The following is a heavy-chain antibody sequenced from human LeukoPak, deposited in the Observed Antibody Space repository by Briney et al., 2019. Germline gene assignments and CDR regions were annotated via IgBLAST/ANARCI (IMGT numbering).Heavy chain of an antibody. D-gene: IGHD5-12*01. CDR3: ARDPGYSNSPYYLDY. V-gene: IGHV3-21*01. CDR1: GFTFKTYS. CDR2: ISSGGTYV. Sequence: GGSLRLSCVVSGFTFKTYSMNWVRQAPGKGLEWVSSISSGGTYVDYADSVEGRFTISRDNAKNSLYLQMNSLRAEDTAVFYCARDPGYSNSPYYLDYWGQGTLVTVSS. J-gene: IGHJ4*02.